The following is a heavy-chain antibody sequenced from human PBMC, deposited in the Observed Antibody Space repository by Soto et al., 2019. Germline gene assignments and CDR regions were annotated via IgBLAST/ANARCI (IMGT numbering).Heavy chain of an antibody. CDR1: GGTFSSYT. J-gene: IGHJ5*02. CDR2: IIAILGIA. CDR3: ARDNEGYCSGGSCYSTRLDP. D-gene: IGHD2-15*01. V-gene: IGHV1-69*08. Sequence: QVQLVQSGAEVKKPGSSVKVSCKACGGTFSSYTISWVRQAPGQGLEWMGRIIAILGIANYAQKLQGRVTITADKSTSTAYMELSRLRSEDTAVYYCARDNEGYCSGGSCYSTRLDPWGQGTLVTVSS.